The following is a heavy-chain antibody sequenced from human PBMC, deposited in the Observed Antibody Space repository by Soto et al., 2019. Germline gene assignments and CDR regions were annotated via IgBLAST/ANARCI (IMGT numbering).Heavy chain of an antibody. CDR1: GGSISSTSYY. J-gene: IGHJ4*02. Sequence: PSGTLSLTCTVSGGSISSTSYYWGWIRQPPGKGLEWIGSIYYSGSTFYNPSLKSRVTISVDTSKNQFSLKLSSVTAADTAVYYCATFYGDYVSYWGQGTLVTVSS. CDR2: IYYSGST. CDR3: ATFYGDYVSY. V-gene: IGHV4-39*01. D-gene: IGHD4-17*01.